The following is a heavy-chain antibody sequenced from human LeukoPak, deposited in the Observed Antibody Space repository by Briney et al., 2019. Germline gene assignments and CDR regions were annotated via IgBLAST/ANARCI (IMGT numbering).Heavy chain of an antibody. Sequence: ASVKVSCKASGGTFSSYAISWVRQAPGQGLEWMGIINPSGGSTSYAQKFQGRVTMTRDTSTSTVYMELSSLRSEDTAVYYCARVLAVAGYPFDYWGQGTLVTVSS. V-gene: IGHV1-46*01. D-gene: IGHD6-19*01. CDR1: GGTFSSYA. CDR2: INPSGGST. CDR3: ARVLAVAGYPFDY. J-gene: IGHJ4*02.